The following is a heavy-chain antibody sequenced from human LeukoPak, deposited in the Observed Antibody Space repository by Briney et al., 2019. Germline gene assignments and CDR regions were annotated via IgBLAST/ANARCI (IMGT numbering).Heavy chain of an antibody. CDR3: ARGSYSSSWYLVGFDP. CDR1: GGSISSYY. D-gene: IGHD6-13*01. V-gene: IGHV4-59*01. J-gene: IGHJ5*02. Sequence: SETLSLTCTVSGGSISSYYWSWIRQPPGKGLERIGYIYYSGSTNYNPSLKSRVTISVDTSKNQFSLKLSSVTAADTAVYYCARGSYSSSWYLVGFDPWGQGTLVTVSS. CDR2: IYYSGST.